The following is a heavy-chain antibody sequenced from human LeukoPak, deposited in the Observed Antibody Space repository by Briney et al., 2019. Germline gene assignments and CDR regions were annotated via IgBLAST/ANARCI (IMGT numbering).Heavy chain of an antibody. CDR2: IGASGGST. CDR3: AGGVTPDY. D-gene: IGHD3-3*01. CDR1: GFTFSTSA. Sequence: PGGSLRLSCAASGFTFSTSAMTWVRQAPGKGLEWVSGIGASGGSTYYTASVKGRFTISRENGKNSLYLQMNNLRTGDTAVYYCAGGVTPDYWGQGTLVTVSS. V-gene: IGHV3-23*01. J-gene: IGHJ4*02.